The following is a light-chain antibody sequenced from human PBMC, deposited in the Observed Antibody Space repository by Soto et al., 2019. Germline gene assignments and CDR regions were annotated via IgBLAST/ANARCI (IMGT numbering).Light chain of an antibody. Sequence: EIVMTQSPATLSVSPGERATLSCRASQSVSSSLAWYQQKPGQATRLLIYGASTRATGIPARFSGSGSGTEFTLTISSLQSEDFAVYYCQQYNNWPRITFGQGTRLEIK. J-gene: IGKJ5*01. CDR3: QQYNNWPRIT. V-gene: IGKV3-15*01. CDR2: GAS. CDR1: QSVSSS.